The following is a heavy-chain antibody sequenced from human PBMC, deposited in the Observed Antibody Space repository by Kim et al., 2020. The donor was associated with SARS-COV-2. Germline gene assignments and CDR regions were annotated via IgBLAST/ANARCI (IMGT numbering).Heavy chain of an antibody. CDR1: GFNVSGNY. CDR3: VWGASRHYV. CDR2: IYSGNTA. J-gene: IGHJ4*02. V-gene: IGHV3-53*01. D-gene: IGHD3-16*01. Sequence: GGSLRLSCAASGFNVSGNYMSWVRQAPGKGLEWVSIIYSGNTAYYADSVKGRYTISRDYSKNTLDIRMSSLNVEKTDNSYRVWGASRHYVCGRGT.